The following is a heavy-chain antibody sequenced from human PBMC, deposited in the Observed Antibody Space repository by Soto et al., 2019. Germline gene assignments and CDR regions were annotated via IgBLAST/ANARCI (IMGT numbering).Heavy chain of an antibody. V-gene: IGHV1-46*01. CDR1: GYTFTNYY. D-gene: IGHD5-12*01. J-gene: IGHJ4*02. CDR3: AREYSPGLFEY. CDR2: IFPGGDGP. Sequence: QVQLVQSGPEVKRPGASVKVSCKASGYTFTNYYLHWVRQAPGQGLEWMGFIFPGGDGPGYTQRFQARLTVTTDTSTSTVYMDLSSLRSEDTAMYYCAREYSPGLFEYWGQGTLVTVSS.